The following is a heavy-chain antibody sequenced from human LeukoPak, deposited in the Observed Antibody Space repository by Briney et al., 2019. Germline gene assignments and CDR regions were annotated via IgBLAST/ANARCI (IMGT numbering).Heavy chain of an antibody. Sequence: SETLSLTCTVSGGSISSYYWSWIRQPAGKGLEWIGRIYTSGSTNYNPSLKSRVTMSVDTSKNQFSLKLSSVTAADTAVYYCARTALAYCGGDCYYFDYWGQGTLVTVSS. CDR3: ARTALAYCGGDCYYFDY. J-gene: IGHJ4*02. V-gene: IGHV4-4*07. CDR1: GGSISSYY. CDR2: IYTSGST. D-gene: IGHD2-21*02.